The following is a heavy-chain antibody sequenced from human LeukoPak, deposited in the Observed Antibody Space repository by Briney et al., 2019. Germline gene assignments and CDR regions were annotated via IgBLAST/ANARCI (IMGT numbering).Heavy chain of an antibody. V-gene: IGHV3-48*01. CDR3: ARGSTYYDSSGQVPFDY. J-gene: IGHJ4*02. CDR2: ISSSSSTI. D-gene: IGHD3-22*01. CDR1: GFTFSTYS. Sequence: GGSLRLSCAASGFTFSTYSMNCVRRAPGKGREWVSYISSSSSTIYYADSVKGRFTISRDNAKNSLYLQMNSLRAEDTAVYYCARGSTYYDSSGQVPFDYWGQGTLVTVSS.